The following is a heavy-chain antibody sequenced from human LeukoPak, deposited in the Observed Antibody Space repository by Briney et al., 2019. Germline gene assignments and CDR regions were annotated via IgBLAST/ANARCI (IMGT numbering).Heavy chain of an antibody. CDR2: IYAGDSST. Sequence: GESLEIPFKGSGFTFITYSFAWVRQLPGKGLEWMGVIYAGDSSTSYSPSFQGQVTISVDKSISTAYLQWSSLKASDSAIYYCARHSCYDSWGQGTLVTVSS. V-gene: IGHV5-51*01. J-gene: IGHJ4*02. D-gene: IGHD3-16*01. CDR1: GFTFITYS. CDR3: ARHSCYDS.